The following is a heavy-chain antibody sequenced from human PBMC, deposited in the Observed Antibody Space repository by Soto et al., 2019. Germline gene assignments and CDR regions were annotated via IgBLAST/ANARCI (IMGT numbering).Heavy chain of an antibody. V-gene: IGHV3-30*18. CDR3: AKGERRYIGYAYY. CDR2: ISYDGSNK. J-gene: IGHJ4*02. CDR1: GFTFSSYG. D-gene: IGHD5-12*01. Sequence: GRPQRLSCAAFGFTFSSYGMHRVRQAPGKGLEWVAVISYDGSNKYYADSVKGRFTISRDNSKNTLYLQMNSLRAEDTAVYYCAKGERRYIGYAYYWGQGTLVTVSS.